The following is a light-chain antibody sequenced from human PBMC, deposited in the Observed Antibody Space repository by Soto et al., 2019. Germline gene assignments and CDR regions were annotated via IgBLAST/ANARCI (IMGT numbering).Light chain of an antibody. Sequence: DIQMTQSPSTLSASVGDRVTITCRASQSIGRFLAWYQHQPGKAPKLLIYDASTLESGVPSRFSGTGSGTEFTFSITSLKPEDFGTYYGQQCYMGWTFGQGTKVDFK. CDR1: QSIGRF. CDR2: DAS. CDR3: QQCYMGWT. J-gene: IGKJ1*01. V-gene: IGKV1-5*01.